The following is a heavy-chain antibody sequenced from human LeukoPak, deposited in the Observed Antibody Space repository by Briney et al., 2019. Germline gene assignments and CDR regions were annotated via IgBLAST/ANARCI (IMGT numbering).Heavy chain of an antibody. J-gene: IGHJ2*01. Sequence: GGSLRLSCAASGFTFDDYAMHWVRQAPGKGLEWVSGISWNSGSIGYADSVKGRFTISRDNAKNSLYLQMNSLRAEDTALYYCAKDTDPTVTTTGAFDIWGRGTLVTVSS. D-gene: IGHD4-17*01. CDR2: ISWNSGSI. CDR3: AKDTDPTVTTTGAFDI. CDR1: GFTFDDYA. V-gene: IGHV3-9*01.